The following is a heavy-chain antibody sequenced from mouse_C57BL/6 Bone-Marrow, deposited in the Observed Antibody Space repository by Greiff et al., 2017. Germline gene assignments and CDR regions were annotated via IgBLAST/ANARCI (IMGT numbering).Heavy chain of an antibody. CDR2: INPSSGYT. CDR1: GYTFTSYW. CDR3: ARLRY. D-gene: IGHD2-12*01. J-gene: IGHJ4*01. Sequence: QVQLQQPGAELAKPGASVKLSCKASGYTFTSYWMHWVKQRPGQGLEWIGYINPSSGYTKYNQKFKDKAPLTADKSSSTAYMQLSSLTYEDSAVYYCARLRYWGQGTSVTVSS. V-gene: IGHV1-7*01.